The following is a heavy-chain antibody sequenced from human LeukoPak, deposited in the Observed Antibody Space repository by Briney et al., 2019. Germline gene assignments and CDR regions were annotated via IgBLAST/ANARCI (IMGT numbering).Heavy chain of an antibody. CDR3: VGGGLPYFDY. CDR2: INSDGSIT. CDR1: GFTFSSYW. Sequence: GGSLRLSCAASGFTFSSYWMHWVRQAPGKGLVWVSRINSDGSITTYADSVKGRFTISRDNAKNSLFLQMDSLRAEDTAIYYCVGGGLPYFDYWGQGTLVTVSS. D-gene: IGHD2-15*01. J-gene: IGHJ4*02. V-gene: IGHV3-74*01.